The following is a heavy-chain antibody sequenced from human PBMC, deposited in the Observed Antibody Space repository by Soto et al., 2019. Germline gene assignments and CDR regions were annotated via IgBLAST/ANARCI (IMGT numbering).Heavy chain of an antibody. V-gene: IGHV4-39*01. J-gene: IGHJ4*01. Sequence: QLQLQESGPGLVKPSETLSLTCSVSGVSVRSTTYSWVWIRQSPGKGLDWIGTLYYSGGTYYSPSLKGQATMSIDTSKNRLSLRLTSVTAADTALYYCPSLYFSGANCYSGLGLNFHYWGLGTMVTVAS. CDR3: PSLYFSGANCYSGLGLNFHY. CDR1: GVSVRSTTYS. D-gene: IGHD2-15*01. CDR2: LYYSGGT.